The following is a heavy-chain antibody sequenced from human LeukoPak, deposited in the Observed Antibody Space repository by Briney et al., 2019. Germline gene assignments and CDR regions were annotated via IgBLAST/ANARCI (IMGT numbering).Heavy chain of an antibody. CDR3: ARSKGSYYY. D-gene: IGHD3-10*01. CDR2: IYYSGST. V-gene: IGHV4-39*01. Sequence: PSETLSLTCTVSGGSISSGSYFWDWIRQPPGKGLEWIGSIYYSGSTYYNPSLKSRVTISVDTSSNQFSLKLSSVTAADTAMYYCARSKGSYYYWGQGTLVTVSS. CDR1: GGSISSGSYF. J-gene: IGHJ4*02.